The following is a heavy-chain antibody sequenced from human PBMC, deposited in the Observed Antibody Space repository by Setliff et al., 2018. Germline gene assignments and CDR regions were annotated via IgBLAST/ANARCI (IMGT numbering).Heavy chain of an antibody. CDR2: TIPNFGTT. CDR3: AREVVVVKSAINYYYYMDV. V-gene: IGHV1-69*05. D-gene: IGHD2-2*01. CDR1: GGTFSSYG. Sequence: SVKVSCKASGGTFSSYGISWVRQAPGQGLEWLGGTIPNFGTTNYAQEFQGRVTIITDESTSTAYMELSSLRFEDTAVYYCAREVVVVKSAINYYYYMDVWGKGTTVTVSS. J-gene: IGHJ6*03.